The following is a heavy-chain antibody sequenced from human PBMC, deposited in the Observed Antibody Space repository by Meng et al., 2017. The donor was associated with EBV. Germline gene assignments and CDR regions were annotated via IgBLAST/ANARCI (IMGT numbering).Heavy chain of an antibody. J-gene: IGHJ4*01. CDR1: GFPFSTSGGG. CDR3: AQRGGVRGNAFDY. V-gene: IGHV2-5*02. D-gene: IGHD3-16*01. Sequence: QIPLKRFGPTLLKPTPTLPLTCTFLGFPFSTSGGGWGWFRQPQGKALEWLALIYWDDEKRYSPLLKSRLTITKDTSKNQLVLTMTNMDPVDTPTYYGAQRGGVRGNAFDYWGQEPWSPSPQ. CDR2: IYWDDEK.